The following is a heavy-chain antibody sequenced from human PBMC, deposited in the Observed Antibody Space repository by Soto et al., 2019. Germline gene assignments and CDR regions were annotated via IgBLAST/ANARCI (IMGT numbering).Heavy chain of an antibody. CDR3: ARKGGSGNYYYFFDS. CDR1: GFTFSNSA. CDR2: ISISGDAT. J-gene: IGHJ4*02. D-gene: IGHD3-10*01. V-gene: IGHV3-23*01. Sequence: EVQLLESGGGLVQPGGSLRVSCGASGFTFSNSAMTWVRQTPGKGLEWVSSISISGDATYYADSVKGRFTISRDNSKNTLYLQMNNLRAEDTAIYSCARKGGSGNYYYFFDSWGQGTLVTVSS.